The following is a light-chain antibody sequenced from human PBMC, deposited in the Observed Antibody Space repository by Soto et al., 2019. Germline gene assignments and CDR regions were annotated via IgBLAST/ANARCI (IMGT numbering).Light chain of an antibody. Sequence: QSALTQPASVSGSPGQSITISCTGTSSDVGGYNYVSWYQQQSGKAPKLMIHEVSNRPSGVSNRFSGSKSGNTASLTISGLQAEDEADYYCSSYTSSSTLGVFGTGTKLTVL. J-gene: IGLJ1*01. V-gene: IGLV2-14*01. CDR2: EVS. CDR1: SSDVGGYNY. CDR3: SSYTSSSTLGV.